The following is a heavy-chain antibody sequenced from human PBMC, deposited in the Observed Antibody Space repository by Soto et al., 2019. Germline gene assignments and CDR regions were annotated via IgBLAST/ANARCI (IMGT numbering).Heavy chain of an antibody. J-gene: IGHJ6*02. V-gene: IGHV3-74*01. CDR1: GFTFSSHW. CDR3: AKVYFFDEHYYHYPMAV. Sequence: PGGSLRLSCAASGFTFSSHWMNWVRQGPGKGLVWVSRISGDGRTTSHADSVKGRFTISRDNAKNTLYLQMNSLRAEDTAVYYCAKVYFFDEHYYHYPMAVCVQGTTVIVSS. CDR2: ISGDGRTT. D-gene: IGHD3-3*01.